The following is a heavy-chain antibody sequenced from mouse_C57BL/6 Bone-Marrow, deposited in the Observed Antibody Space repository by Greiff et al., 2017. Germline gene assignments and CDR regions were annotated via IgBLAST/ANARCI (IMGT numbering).Heavy chain of an antibody. Sequence: QVQLQQPGAELVKPGASVKMSCKASGYTFTSYWITWVKQRPGQGLEWIGDIYPGSGSTNYNEKFKSKATLTVDTSSSTAYRQRSSLTSEDSAVYYCARGNYYGSSTGAYAMDYWGQGTSVTVSS. J-gene: IGHJ4*01. CDR3: ARGNYYGSSTGAYAMDY. CDR1: GYTFTSYW. V-gene: IGHV1-55*01. D-gene: IGHD1-1*01. CDR2: IYPGSGST.